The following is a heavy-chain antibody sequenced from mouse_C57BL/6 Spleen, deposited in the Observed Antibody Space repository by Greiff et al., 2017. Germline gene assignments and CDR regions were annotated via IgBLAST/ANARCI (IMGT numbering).Heavy chain of an antibody. CDR1: GYTFTSYD. V-gene: IGHV1-85*01. Sequence: VQLQQSGPELVKPGASVKLSCKASGYTFTSYDITWVKQRPGQGLEWIGWIYPRDGSTKYNVKFKGKATLTVATSSRTAYMELHSLTAEDSAVYFGARGYYGSSPGYWGQGTTLTVSS. CDR3: ARGYYGSSPGY. CDR2: IYPRDGST. D-gene: IGHD1-1*01. J-gene: IGHJ2*01.